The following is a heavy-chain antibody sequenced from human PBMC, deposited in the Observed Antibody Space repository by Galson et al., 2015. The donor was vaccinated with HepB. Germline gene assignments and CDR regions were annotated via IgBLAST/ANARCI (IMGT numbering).Heavy chain of an antibody. CDR3: ARDLYSYGSVFDY. Sequence: SLRLSCAASGFTFSSYAMHWVRQAPGRGLEWVAVISYDGSNKYYADSVKGRFTISRDNSKNTLYLQMNSLRAEDTAVYYCARDLYSYGSVFDYWGQGTLVTVSS. J-gene: IGHJ4*02. V-gene: IGHV3-30-3*01. CDR1: GFTFSSYA. CDR2: ISYDGSNK. D-gene: IGHD5-18*01.